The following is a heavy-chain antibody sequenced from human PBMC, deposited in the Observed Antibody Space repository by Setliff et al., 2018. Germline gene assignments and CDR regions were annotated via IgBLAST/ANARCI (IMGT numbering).Heavy chain of an antibody. V-gene: IGHV1-3*01. J-gene: IGHJ3*02. CDR1: GGTFTNYG. Sequence: ASVKVSCKASGGTFTNYGVSWVRQAPGQGLEWMGWINAGNDNTHYSQKFQGRVTITRDTSASTVYMELSSVRSEDTAVYYCARSPYSRRAFDIWGQGTMVTVSS. D-gene: IGHD5-12*01. CDR3: ARSPYSRRAFDI. CDR2: INAGNDNT.